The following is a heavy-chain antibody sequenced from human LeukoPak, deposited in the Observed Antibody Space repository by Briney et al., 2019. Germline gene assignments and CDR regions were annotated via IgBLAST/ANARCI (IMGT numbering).Heavy chain of an antibody. J-gene: IGHJ5*02. Sequence: GGSLRLSCAASGFTVSNNYMSWVRQAPGKGLEWVSVIYSGGSTYYADSVKGRFTISRDTSKNTLSLQMNSLRAEDTAVYYCAREVPGYSSSSRGWFDPWGQGTLVTVSS. V-gene: IGHV3-53*01. CDR3: AREVPGYSSSSRGWFDP. CDR2: IYSGGST. CDR1: GFTVSNNY. D-gene: IGHD6-13*01.